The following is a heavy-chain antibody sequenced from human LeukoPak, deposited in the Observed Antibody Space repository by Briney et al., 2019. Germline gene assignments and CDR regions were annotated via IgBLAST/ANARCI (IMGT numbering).Heavy chain of an antibody. CDR1: GYIFTSYY. D-gene: IGHD3-10*01. J-gene: IGHJ4*02. Sequence: ASVKVSCKASGYIFTSYYMHWVRQAPGQGLEWMGWISAYNGNTNYAQNLQGGVTMTTDTSTSTAYMELRSLRSDDTALYYCARYGSGSVFDYWGQGTLVTVSS. CDR3: ARYGSGSVFDY. CDR2: ISAYNGNT. V-gene: IGHV1-18*04.